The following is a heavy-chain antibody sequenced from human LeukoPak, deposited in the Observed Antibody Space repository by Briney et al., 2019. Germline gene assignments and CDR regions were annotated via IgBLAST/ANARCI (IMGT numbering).Heavy chain of an antibody. J-gene: IGHJ5*02. CDR2: IYYSGST. D-gene: IGHD3-22*01. V-gene: IGHV4-59*08. CDR1: GGSFSGYY. Sequence: PSETLSLNCAVYGGSFSGYYWSWIRQPPGKGLEWIGYIYYSGSTNYNPSLKSRVTISVDTSKNQFSLKLSSVTAADTAVYYCARRLGSGYWDWFDPWGQGTLVTVSS. CDR3: ARRLGSGYWDWFDP.